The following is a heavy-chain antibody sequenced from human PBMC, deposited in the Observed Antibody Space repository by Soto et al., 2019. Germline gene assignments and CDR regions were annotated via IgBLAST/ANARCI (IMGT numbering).Heavy chain of an antibody. V-gene: IGHV4-59*08. D-gene: IGHD3-16*02. CDR3: ARGVTFGGVIVFDY. CDR2: IYYSGST. Sequence: ETLSLTCTVSGGSISSYYWNWIRQPPGKGLEWIGYIYYSGSTNYNPSLKSRVTISVDTSKNQFSLKLSSVTAADTVVYYCARGVTFGGVIVFDYWGQGTLVTVSS. CDR1: GGSISSYY. J-gene: IGHJ4*02.